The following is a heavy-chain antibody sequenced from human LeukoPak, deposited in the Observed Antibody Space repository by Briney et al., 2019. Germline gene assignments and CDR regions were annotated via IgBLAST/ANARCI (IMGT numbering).Heavy chain of an antibody. CDR1: GFAVSSNY. J-gene: IGHJ4*02. D-gene: IGHD5-24*01. Sequence: PGGSLRLSCAASGFAVSSNYMSWVRQAPGKGLEWVSVIYSGGSTYYADSVKGRFTISRDNSKNTLYLQMNSLRAEDTAVYYCARVGKNDGYPDPFDYWGQGTLVTVSS. CDR3: ARVGKNDGYPDPFDY. V-gene: IGHV3-53*01. CDR2: IYSGGST.